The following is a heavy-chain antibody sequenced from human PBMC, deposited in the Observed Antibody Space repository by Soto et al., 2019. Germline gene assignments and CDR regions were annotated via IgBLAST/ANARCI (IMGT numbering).Heavy chain of an antibody. CDR3: ARQRVATTLYYYYGMDV. Sequence: PGESLKISCKGSGYSFTSYWIGWVRQMPGKGLEWMGIIYPGDSDTRYSPSFQGQVTISADKSISTAYPQWSSLKASDTAMYYCARQRVATTLYYYYGMDVWGQGTTVTVSS. D-gene: IGHD5-12*01. J-gene: IGHJ6*02. V-gene: IGHV5-51*01. CDR1: GYSFTSYW. CDR2: IYPGDSDT.